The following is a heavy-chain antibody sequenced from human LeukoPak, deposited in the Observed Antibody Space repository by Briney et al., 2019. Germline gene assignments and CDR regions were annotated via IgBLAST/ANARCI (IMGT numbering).Heavy chain of an antibody. Sequence: GGSLRLSCAASGFTFSSYAMSWVRRAPGKGLEWVSAISGSGGSTYYADSVKGRFTISRDNSKNTLYLQMNSLRAEDTAVYYSAKYRITMIVVGGAFDIWGQGTMVTVSS. CDR1: GFTFSSYA. V-gene: IGHV3-23*01. J-gene: IGHJ3*02. CDR3: AKYRITMIVVGGAFDI. CDR2: ISGSGGST. D-gene: IGHD3-22*01.